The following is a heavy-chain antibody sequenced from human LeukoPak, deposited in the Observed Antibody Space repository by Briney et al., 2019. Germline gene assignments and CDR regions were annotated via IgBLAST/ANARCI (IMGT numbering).Heavy chain of an antibody. CDR3: AKDVRYYSS. D-gene: IGHD2-21*01. V-gene: IGHV3-23*01. J-gene: IGHJ4*02. CDR2: ISVSGGRT. CDR1: GFTFSNSG. Sequence: PGGSLRLSCVASGFTFSNSGMSWVRQAPGKGLEWVSGISVSGGRTYYADSVKGRFIISRDNSKNTLHLQMNSLRAEDTALYYCAKDVRYYSSWGQGTLVAVSS.